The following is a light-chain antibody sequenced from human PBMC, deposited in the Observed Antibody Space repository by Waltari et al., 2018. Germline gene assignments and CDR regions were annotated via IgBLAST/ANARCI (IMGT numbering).Light chain of an antibody. CDR2: GAY. J-gene: IGKJ4*01. CDR1: QNVGTS. V-gene: IGKV3-15*01. Sequence: EIVVTQSPATLSVSPGERVPPSCRASQNVGTSLAWYQQKPGQTPRLLTFGAYSRASGVPARFSGSGSGTDFTLAISSLQSEDFAVYYCQQYEDWPRHSFGGGTKVQIE. CDR3: QQYEDWPRHS.